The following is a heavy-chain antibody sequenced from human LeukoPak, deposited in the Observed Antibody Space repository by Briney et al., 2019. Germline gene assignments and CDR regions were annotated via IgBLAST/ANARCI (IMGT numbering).Heavy chain of an antibody. V-gene: IGHV5-51*01. CDR2: IYPDDSDT. D-gene: IGHD2-15*01. J-gene: IGHJ4*02. Sequence: GESLKISCKGSGYSFSSYWIGWVRQMPGKGLEWMGIIYPDDSDTRYSPSFQGQVTISADKSVSTAYLQWSSLKASDTAMYYCARHRKDIGFDSWGQGTLVTVSS. CDR3: ARHRKDIGFDS. CDR1: GYSFSSYW.